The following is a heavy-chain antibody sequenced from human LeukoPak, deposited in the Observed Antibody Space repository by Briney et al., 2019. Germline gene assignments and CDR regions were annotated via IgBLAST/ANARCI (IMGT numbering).Heavy chain of an antibody. Sequence: GGSLRLSCAASGFSFATYAMTWVRQAPGKGLEWVSAIADSGGVTYYADSVKGRFTISRDNSKNTLSLQMNSLRADDTAVYYCAKDDYGDYVRWFDPWGQGTLVTVSS. V-gene: IGHV3-23*01. D-gene: IGHD4-17*01. CDR1: GFSFATYA. J-gene: IGHJ5*02. CDR2: IADSGGVT. CDR3: AKDDYGDYVRWFDP.